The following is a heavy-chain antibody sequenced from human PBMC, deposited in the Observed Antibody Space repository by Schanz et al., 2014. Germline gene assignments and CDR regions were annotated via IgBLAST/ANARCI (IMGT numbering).Heavy chain of an antibody. CDR1: GFTFGDYA. CDR2: IYSDGRT. V-gene: IGHV3-66*01. J-gene: IGHJ4*02. D-gene: IGHD3-3*01. CDR3: ARDKGGYYPFDY. Sequence: EVQLVESGGGLVQPGRSLRLSCTGSGFTFGDYAMSWVRQAPGKGLEWVSVIYSDGRTYYGDSVKGRFTISRDNARNSLFLQMNSLRDEDTAVYYCARDKGGYYPFDYWGQGTLVTVSS.